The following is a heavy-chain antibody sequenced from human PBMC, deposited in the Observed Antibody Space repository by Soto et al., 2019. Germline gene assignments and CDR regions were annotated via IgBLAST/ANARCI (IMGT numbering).Heavy chain of an antibody. CDR2: INDRGSI. CDR3: TRESHDILTGPPWVWYFDL. CDR1: GGSFSGYY. D-gene: IGHD3-9*01. Sequence: QVQLQQWGAGPLRPLETLSLTCGVSGGSFSGYYWAWIRQSPGKGLEGIGEINDRGSINYNPSLKSRVSYAFDTSKNHYSLHLRSVTAADTAVYYCTRESHDILTGPPWVWYFDLWGRGTLVTVSS. V-gene: IGHV4-34*01. J-gene: IGHJ2*01.